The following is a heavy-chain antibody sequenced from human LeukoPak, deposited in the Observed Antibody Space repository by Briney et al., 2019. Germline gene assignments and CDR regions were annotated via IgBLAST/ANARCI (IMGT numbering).Heavy chain of an antibody. D-gene: IGHD6-6*01. J-gene: IGHJ4*02. CDR2: ISGSGGST. CDR1: GFTFSSYA. V-gene: IGHV3-23*01. Sequence: GGSLRLSCAASGFTFSSYATSWVRQAPGKGLEWVSAISGSGGSTYYADSVKGRFTISRDNSKNTLYLQMNSLRAEDTAVYYCAKSLLPIAARRGGNYFDYWGQGTLVTVSS. CDR3: AKSLLPIAARRGGNYFDY.